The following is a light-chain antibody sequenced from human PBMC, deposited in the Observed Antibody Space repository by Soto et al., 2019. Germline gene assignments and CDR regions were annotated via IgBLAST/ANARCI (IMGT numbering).Light chain of an antibody. CDR1: QSVSSSY. J-gene: IGKJ3*01. V-gene: IGKV3-20*01. CDR3: QQYGSSPFT. CDR2: GAS. Sequence: EIVLSQSPGTLSLSPGERATLSCRASQSVSSSYFAWYQQKPGQAPRLLIYGASSRATGIPDRFSGSGSGKDFTLNISRLEPEDFALYYCQQYGSSPFTFGPGTKVDIK.